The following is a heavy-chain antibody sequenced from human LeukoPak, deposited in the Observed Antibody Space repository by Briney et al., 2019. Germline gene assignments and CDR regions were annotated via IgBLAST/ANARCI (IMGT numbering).Heavy chain of an antibody. V-gene: IGHV4-31*03. J-gene: IGHJ4*02. CDR2: IYHSGST. D-gene: IGHD5-12*01. CDR1: GGSISSGGYF. CDR3: ARRYSGYEYFDY. Sequence: SQTLSLTCTVSGGSISSGGYFWNWIRQHPGKGLEWIGNIYHSGSTYHNPSLKSRVTISVDTSKNQFSLKLSSVTAADTAVYYCARRYSGYEYFDYWGRGTLVTVSS.